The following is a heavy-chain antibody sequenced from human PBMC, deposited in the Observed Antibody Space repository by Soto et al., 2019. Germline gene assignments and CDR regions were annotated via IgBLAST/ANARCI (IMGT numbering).Heavy chain of an antibody. CDR3: ARDGAISGCCDY. J-gene: IGHJ4*02. Sequence: EVQLVGSGGGLVQPGGSLRLSCVASGFTFSSFSMNWVRQSPGKGLEWVSYISTTSSTIHYADSVKGRFTISRDNAKNSLYLQMISLRDEDTAVYYCARDGAISGCCDYWGQGTLVTVSS. V-gene: IGHV3-48*02. CDR2: ISTTSSTI. D-gene: IGHD6-19*01. CDR1: GFTFSSFS.